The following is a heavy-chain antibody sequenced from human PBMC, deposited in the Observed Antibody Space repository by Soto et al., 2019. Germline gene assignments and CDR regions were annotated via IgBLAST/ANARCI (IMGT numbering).Heavy chain of an antibody. CDR3: ARDVGGNWFDP. V-gene: IGHV1-18*01. J-gene: IGHJ5*02. D-gene: IGHD1-26*01. CDR2: ISAYNGDT. CDR1: GYTLSKHG. Sequence: GGPGKGSRKGSGYTLSKHGITLGGQAPGQGLEWMGWISAYNGDTHYTQRLQGRVTMTTDTSTSTAYMELRSLRSDDTAVYYCARDVGGNWFDPWGQGTLVTVSS.